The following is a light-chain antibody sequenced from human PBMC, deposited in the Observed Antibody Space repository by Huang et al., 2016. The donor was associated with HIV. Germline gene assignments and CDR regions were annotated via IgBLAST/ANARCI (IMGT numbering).Light chain of an antibody. V-gene: IGKV3-11*01. CDR3: QQRAGWPLT. CDR2: DAS. Sequence: EIVLTQSPATLALSPGDRPTLSCRASQHISGYLAWYQQKPGQAPRLLIYDASIRATGIPVRFSGSGSGTDFTFSISSLEPEDFAFYYCQQRAGWPLTFGGGTKVEIK. J-gene: IGKJ4*01. CDR1: QHISGY.